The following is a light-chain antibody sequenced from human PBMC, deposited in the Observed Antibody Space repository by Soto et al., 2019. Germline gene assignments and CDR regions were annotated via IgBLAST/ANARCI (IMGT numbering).Light chain of an antibody. CDR2: GAS. V-gene: IGKV3-20*01. CDR1: QSVTSNF. Sequence: EIVLTHSPCTLSLSPVGRATLSCRGSQSVTSNFLAWHQLKPGQTPRLLIYGASNRATGIPDRFSGSGSGTDFTLTISRLEPEDFAVYYCQQHGRSPITFGQGTRLEIK. J-gene: IGKJ5*01. CDR3: QQHGRSPIT.